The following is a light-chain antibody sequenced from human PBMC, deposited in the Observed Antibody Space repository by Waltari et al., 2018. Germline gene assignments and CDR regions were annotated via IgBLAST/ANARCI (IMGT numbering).Light chain of an antibody. Sequence: QSAPTQPASVSVSPGQSITISCPGTRSDVGSYSYVSWYRQYPGKAPELLIYEVTPLPSGVSDRCAGSRSGSTASLTISGLQTEDEADYFCSSYTTTTTLVFGTGTKVIVL. CDR1: RSDVGSYSY. J-gene: IGLJ1*01. CDR3: SSYTTTTTLV. CDR2: EVT. V-gene: IGLV2-14*01.